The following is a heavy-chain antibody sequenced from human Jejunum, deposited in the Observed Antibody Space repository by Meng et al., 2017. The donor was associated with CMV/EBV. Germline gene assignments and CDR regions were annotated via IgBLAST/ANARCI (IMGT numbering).Heavy chain of an antibody. D-gene: IGHD2-8*01. CDR2: LYTFGTT. J-gene: IGHJ4*02. CDR3: AREKFCTSACSSVFDH. Sequence: SVSENYMSWVRQAPGKGLEWVAGLYTFGTTSYADSVKGRFTFSRDSSKNTLYLQMDSLRAEDTAVYYCAREKFCTSACSSVFDHWGQGTLVTVSS. CDR1: SVSENY. V-gene: IGHV3-53*01.